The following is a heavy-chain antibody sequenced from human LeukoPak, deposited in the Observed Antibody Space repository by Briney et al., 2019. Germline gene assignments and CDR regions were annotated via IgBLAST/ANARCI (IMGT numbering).Heavy chain of an antibody. Sequence: ASVKVSCKASGYTCTGYYMHWVRQAPGQGLEWMGWINPNSGGTNYAQKFQGRVTMTRDTSISTAYMELSRLRSDDTAVYYCARESGVPGYSSSWYNWFDPWGQGTLVTVSS. D-gene: IGHD6-13*01. V-gene: IGHV1-2*02. CDR2: INPNSGGT. CDR1: GYTCTGYY. J-gene: IGHJ5*02. CDR3: ARESGVPGYSSSWYNWFDP.